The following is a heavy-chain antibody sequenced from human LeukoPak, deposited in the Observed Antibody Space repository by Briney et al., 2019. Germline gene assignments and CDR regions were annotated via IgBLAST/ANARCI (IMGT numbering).Heavy chain of an antibody. CDR3: ARRSNRGPPTVTTFPPPRPSKQFDP. Sequence: SQTLSLTCTVSGGSISSGSYYWSWIRQPAGKGLEWIGRIYTSGSTNYNPSLKSRVTISVDTSKNQFSLKLSSVTAADTAVYYCARRSNRGPPTVTTFPPPRPSKQFDPWGQGTLVTVSS. J-gene: IGHJ5*02. V-gene: IGHV4-61*02. CDR1: GGSISSGSYY. D-gene: IGHD4-17*01. CDR2: IYTSGST.